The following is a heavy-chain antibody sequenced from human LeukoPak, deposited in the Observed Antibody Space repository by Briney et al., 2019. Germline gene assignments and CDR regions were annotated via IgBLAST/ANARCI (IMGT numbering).Heavy chain of an antibody. D-gene: IGHD6-19*01. J-gene: IGHJ4*02. Sequence: ASVKVSCKASGYTFTSFGITWVRQAPGQGLEWMGWISVYNGKTNFAQKLQGRVTMTTDTSTSTAYRELSSLRSDDTAVYYCARGGPGVGWHVYWGQGTLVTVSS. CDR2: ISVYNGKT. CDR3: ARGGPGVGWHVY. V-gene: IGHV1-18*01. CDR1: GYTFTSFG.